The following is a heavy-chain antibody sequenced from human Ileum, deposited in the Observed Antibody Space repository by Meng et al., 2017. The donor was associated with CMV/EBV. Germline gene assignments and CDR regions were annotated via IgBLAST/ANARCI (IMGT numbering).Heavy chain of an antibody. CDR3: AKGGMRGFDILTVLDH. V-gene: IGHV3-23*01. CDR1: GFIFSSYA. CDR2: IGDGGST. D-gene: IGHD3-9*01. J-gene: IGHJ4*02. Sequence: ASGFIFSSYAMAWVRQAPGKGLEWVSTIGDGGSTYYADSVRGRFTISRDNSKNTLYLQMNSLRAEDKALYYCAKGGMRGFDILTVLDHWGQGTLAPSPQ.